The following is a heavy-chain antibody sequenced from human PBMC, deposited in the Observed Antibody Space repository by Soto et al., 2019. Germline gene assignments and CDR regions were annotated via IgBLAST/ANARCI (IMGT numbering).Heavy chain of an antibody. D-gene: IGHD2-2*01. V-gene: IGHV4-39*02. CDR3: ARLVVVAPVANA. Sequence: SETLSLTCSVSGGSISYNSYYWGWIRQPPGKGLEWVGGIFYTGTAYYSPSLKDRVTISVDTSKNSFSLNLTSVTAADTAVYFCARLVVVAPVANAWGQGTLVTVSS. CDR1: GGSISYNSYY. J-gene: IGHJ5*02. CDR2: IFYTGTA.